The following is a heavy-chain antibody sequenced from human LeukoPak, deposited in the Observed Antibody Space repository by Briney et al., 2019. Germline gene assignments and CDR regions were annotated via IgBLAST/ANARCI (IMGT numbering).Heavy chain of an antibody. V-gene: IGHV4-34*01. CDR1: GGSFSGYY. J-gene: IGHJ4*02. Sequence: SETLSLTCAVYGGSFSGYYWSWIRQPPGKGLEWIGEINHSGSTNYNPSLKSRVTISVDTSKNQFSLKLSSVTAADTAVYYCARGGVRYFDWLLPYFDYWGQGTLVTVPS. D-gene: IGHD3-9*01. CDR2: INHSGST. CDR3: ARGGVRYFDWLLPYFDY.